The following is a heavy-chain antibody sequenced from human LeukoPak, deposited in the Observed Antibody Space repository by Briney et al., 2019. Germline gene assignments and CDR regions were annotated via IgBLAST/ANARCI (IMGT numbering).Heavy chain of an antibody. CDR3: ARGFYAEYFQH. CDR1: GGSFSGYY. Sequence: SETLSLTCAVYGGSFSGYYWSWIRQPPGKGPEWIGEINHSGSTNYNPSLKSRVTISVNTSKNQFSLKLSSVTAADTAVYYCARGFYAEYFQHWGQGTLVTVSS. V-gene: IGHV4-34*01. J-gene: IGHJ1*01. CDR2: INHSGST.